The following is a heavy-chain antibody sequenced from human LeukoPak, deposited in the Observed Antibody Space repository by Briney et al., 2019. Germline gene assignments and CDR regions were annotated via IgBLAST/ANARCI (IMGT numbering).Heavy chain of an antibody. CDR1: GGSISSSSYY. J-gene: IGHJ5*02. CDR3: ARRGGKENWFDP. CDR2: IYYSGST. V-gene: IGHV4-39*01. D-gene: IGHD3-10*01. Sequence: SETLSLTCTVSGGSISSSSYYWGWIRQPPGKGLEWIGSIYYSGSTYYNPSLKSRVTISVDTSKNQFSLKLSSVTAADTAVYYCARRGGKENWFDPWGQGTLVTVSS.